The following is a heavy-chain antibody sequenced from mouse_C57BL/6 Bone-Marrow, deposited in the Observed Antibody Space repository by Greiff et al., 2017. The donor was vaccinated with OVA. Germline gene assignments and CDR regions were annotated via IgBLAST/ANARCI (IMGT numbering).Heavy chain of an antibody. CDR3: ARKGVYYGNTDY. J-gene: IGHJ4*01. CDR2: INPSTGGT. Sequence: VQLQQSGPELVKPGASVKISCKASGYSFTGYYMNWVKQSPEKSLEWIGEINPSTGGTTYNQKFKAKATLTVDKSSSTAYMQLKSLTSEDSAVYYCARKGVYYGNTDYWGQGTSVTVSS. D-gene: IGHD2-1*01. V-gene: IGHV1-42*01. CDR1: GYSFTGYY.